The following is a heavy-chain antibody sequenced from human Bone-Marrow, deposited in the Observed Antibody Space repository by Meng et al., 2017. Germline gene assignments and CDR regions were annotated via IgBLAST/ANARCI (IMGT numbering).Heavy chain of an antibody. V-gene: IGHV4-39*07. CDR3: ATSNALPALNWFDP. CDR2: IYYSGST. J-gene: IGHJ5*02. CDR1: GGSISSRSYY. D-gene: IGHD1-1*01. Sequence: QRELQESGPVLVKPSETLSLICGVSGGSISSRSYYWGWIRQPPGKGLELIGTIYYSGSTYYNPSLNSRVTKSVDTSKNQFSLKLNSVTAADTALYYCATSNALPALNWFDPWGRGTLVTVSS.